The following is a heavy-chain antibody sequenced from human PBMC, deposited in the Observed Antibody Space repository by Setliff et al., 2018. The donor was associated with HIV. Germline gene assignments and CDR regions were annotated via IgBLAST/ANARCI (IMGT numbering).Heavy chain of an antibody. J-gene: IGHJ4*02. CDR3: ARAGASSGWYGWYFDY. V-gene: IGHV1-69*13. Sequence: SVKVSCKASGGTFSSYAISWARQTPGQGLEWMGGIIPILGTANYAQKFQGRVTITADESTSTAYMELSSLRSEDTAVYYCARAGASSGWYGWYFDYWGQGTLVTVSS. D-gene: IGHD6-19*01. CDR1: GGTFSSYA. CDR2: IIPILGTA.